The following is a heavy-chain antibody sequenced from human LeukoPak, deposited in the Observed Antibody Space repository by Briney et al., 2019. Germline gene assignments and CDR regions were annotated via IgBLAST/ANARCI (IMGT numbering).Heavy chain of an antibody. CDR2: IYPGDSDT. J-gene: IGHJ4*02. CDR1: GYSFTSYW. V-gene: IGHV5-51*01. Sequence: GESLKISCKGSGYSFTSYWIGRVRQMPGKGLEWMGIIYPGDSDTRYSPSFQGQVTLSADKSISTAYLQWSSLKASDTAMYYCARVEMATMKGFDYWGQGTLVTVSS. CDR3: ARVEMATMKGFDY. D-gene: IGHD5-24*01.